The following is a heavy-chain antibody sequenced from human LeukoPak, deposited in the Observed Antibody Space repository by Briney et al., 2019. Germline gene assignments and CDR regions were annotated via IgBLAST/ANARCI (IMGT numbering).Heavy chain of an antibody. CDR2: INHSGST. Sequence: SETLSLTCAVYGGSFSGYYWSWIRQPPGKGLEWIGEINHSGSTNYNPSLKSRVTISVDTSKNQFSLKLSSVTAADTAVYYCARGPTGYMDVWGKGTTVTVSS. V-gene: IGHV4-34*01. CDR1: GGSFSGYY. CDR3: ARGPTGYMDV. D-gene: IGHD4-17*01. J-gene: IGHJ6*03.